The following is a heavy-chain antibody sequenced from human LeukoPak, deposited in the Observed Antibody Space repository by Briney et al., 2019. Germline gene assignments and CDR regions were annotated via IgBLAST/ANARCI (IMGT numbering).Heavy chain of an antibody. CDR2: INHSGST. CDR3: ARGYSSGSFYYYYYGMDV. Sequence: SETLSLTCAVYGGSFSDYYWSWIRQPPGKGLEWIGEINHSGSTNYNPSLKSRVTISVDTSKNQFSLELSSVTAADTAVYYCARGYSSGSFYYYYYGMDVWGQGTTVTVSS. J-gene: IGHJ6*02. CDR1: GGSFSDYY. D-gene: IGHD6-19*01. V-gene: IGHV4-34*01.